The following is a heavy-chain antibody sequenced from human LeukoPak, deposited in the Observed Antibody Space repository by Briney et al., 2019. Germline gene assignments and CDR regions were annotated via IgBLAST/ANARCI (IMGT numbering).Heavy chain of an antibody. CDR1: GFTFSSYT. CDR2: ISSSSDYI. D-gene: IGHD2-15*01. V-gene: IGHV3-21*01. CDR3: ASSWDY. Sequence: KTGGSLRLSCAASGFTFSSYTMNWVRQAPGRGLEWVSSISSSSDYIYYPDSVKGRFTISRDNAKNSLYLQMNDLRADDTAVYYCASSWDYWGQGTLVTVSS. J-gene: IGHJ4*02.